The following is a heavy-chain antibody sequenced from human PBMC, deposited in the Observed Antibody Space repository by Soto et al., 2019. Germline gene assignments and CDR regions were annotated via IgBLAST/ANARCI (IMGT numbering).Heavy chain of an antibody. D-gene: IGHD1-26*01. CDR2: IYWDDDK. CDR1: GFSLSTSGVG. Sequence: QITLKESGPTLVKPTQTLTLTCTFSGFSLSTSGVGVGWIRQPPGKALEWLALIYWDDDKRYSPSLKSRLTITKDTCKNQVVLTMTNMDPVDTATYYCAHTSAPTTPADYWGQGTLVTVSS. CDR3: AHTSAPTTPADY. J-gene: IGHJ4*02. V-gene: IGHV2-5*02.